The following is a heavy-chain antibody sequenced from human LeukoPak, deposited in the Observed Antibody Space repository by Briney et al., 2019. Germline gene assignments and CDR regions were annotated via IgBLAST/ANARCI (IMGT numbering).Heavy chain of an antibody. V-gene: IGHV3-23*01. Sequence: PGGSLRLSCAASGFTFSSYAMSWVRQAPGKGLEWVSAISGSGGSTYYADSVKGRFTISRDNSKNTLYLQMNSLRAEDTAVYYCAKARSPWYYDYVWGSYRPINWFDPWGQGTLVTVSS. CDR2: ISGSGGST. D-gene: IGHD3-16*02. J-gene: IGHJ5*02. CDR3: AKARSPWYYDYVWGSYRPINWFDP. CDR1: GFTFSSYA.